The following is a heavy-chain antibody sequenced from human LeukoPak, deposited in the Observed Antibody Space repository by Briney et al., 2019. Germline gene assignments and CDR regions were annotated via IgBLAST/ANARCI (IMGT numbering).Heavy chain of an antibody. CDR2: IHHSGST. V-gene: IGHV4-34*01. Sequence: SETLSLTCAVYDGSFSGYSWNWIRQPPGKGLEWIGEIHHSGSTYYNPFLKSRVTISVDTSKNQFSLKLSSVTAADTAVYYCARQYRDYDILTGYTESGWFYFDYWGQGTLVTVSS. CDR1: DGSFSGYS. D-gene: IGHD3-9*01. CDR3: ARQYRDYDILTGYTESGWFYFDY. J-gene: IGHJ4*02.